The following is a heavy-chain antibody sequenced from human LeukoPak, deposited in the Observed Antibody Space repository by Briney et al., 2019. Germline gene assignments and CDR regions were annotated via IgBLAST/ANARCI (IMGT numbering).Heavy chain of an antibody. CDR1: GFTVSSSY. J-gene: IGHJ4*02. CDR2: ISGSGGSS. V-gene: IGHV3-23*01. Sequence: PGGSLRLSCAASGFTVSSSYMTWVRQVPGKGLEWVSHISGSGGSSYHVDSVKGRFTISRDNSKNTLYLQMNSLRAEDTAVYYCARLGRYADYWGQGTLVTVSS. CDR3: ARLGRYADY. D-gene: IGHD3-16*01.